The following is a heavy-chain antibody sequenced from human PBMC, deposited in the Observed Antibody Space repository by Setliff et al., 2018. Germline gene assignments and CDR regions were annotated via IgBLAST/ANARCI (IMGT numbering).Heavy chain of an antibody. CDR1: RFTFSNYW. D-gene: IGHD5-18*01. CDR2: IKEDGSEK. V-gene: IGHV3-7*01. J-gene: IGHJ4*02. CDR3: AREGDVGYSYGFGYFDY. Sequence: PGGSLRLSCEASRFTFSNYWMSWVRQAPGKGLEWVANIKEDGSEKYYVDSVKGRFTISRDNAKNSLYLQMNSLRAEDTAVYYCAREGDVGYSYGFGYFDYWGQGTLVTVSS.